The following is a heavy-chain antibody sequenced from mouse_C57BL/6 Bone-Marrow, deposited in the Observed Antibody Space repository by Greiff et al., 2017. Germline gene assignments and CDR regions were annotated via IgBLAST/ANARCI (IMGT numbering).Heavy chain of an antibody. V-gene: IGHV5-17*01. CDR1: GFTFSDYG. J-gene: IGHJ2*01. CDR2: ISSGSSTI. D-gene: IGHD1-1*01. Sequence: EVHLVESGGGLVKPGGSLKLSCAASGFTFSDYGMDWVRQAPEKGLEWVAYISSGSSTIYYADTVKGRFTISRDNSKNTLYLQMNRLRSEDTAMFYCARENYYGSSYKRKSYYFDYWGQGTTLTVSS. CDR3: ARENYYGSSYKRKSYYFDY.